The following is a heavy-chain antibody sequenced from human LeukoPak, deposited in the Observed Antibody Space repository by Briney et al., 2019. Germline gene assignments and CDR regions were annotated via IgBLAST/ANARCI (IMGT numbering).Heavy chain of an antibody. D-gene: IGHD6-19*01. CDR3: SSDSSGWSKDY. J-gene: IGHJ4*02. CDR2: ISGSGGDT. V-gene: IGHV3-23*01. Sequence: GGSLRLSCATSGFTFTTYAMPWVRQAPGKGLQWVSAISGSGGDTYYEDSVKGRFTISRDNSKNMMYLQMNSLRAEDTTVYYCSSDSSGWSKDYWGQGTLVTVSS. CDR1: GFTFTTYA.